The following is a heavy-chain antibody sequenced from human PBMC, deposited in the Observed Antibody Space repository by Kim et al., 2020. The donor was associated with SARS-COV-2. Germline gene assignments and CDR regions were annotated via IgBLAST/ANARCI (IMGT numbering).Heavy chain of an antibody. D-gene: IGHD6-19*01. J-gene: IGHJ4*02. Sequence: SLKGRFTSSRDNSKNTLYLQMNSLRAEETAVYYSEKVSYRIAVAGTWIDYWGQGTLVTVSS. V-gene: IGHV3-30*02. CDR3: EKVSYRIAVAGTWIDY.